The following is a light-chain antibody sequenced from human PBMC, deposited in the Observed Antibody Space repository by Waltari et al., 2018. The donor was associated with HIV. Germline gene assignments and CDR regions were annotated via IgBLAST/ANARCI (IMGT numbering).Light chain of an antibody. Sequence: QSVLTQPASVSGSPGQSITISCDLNDNEYVSWYQRHPGKAPKVIIYEVTNRPSGLSNRFSGSKSGNTATLTISGLQPEDEAYYFCTSYISGTSPVFGRGTRVTVL. J-gene: IGLJ2*01. V-gene: IGLV2-14*01. CDR3: TSYISGTSPV. CDR1: DLNDNEY. CDR2: EVT.